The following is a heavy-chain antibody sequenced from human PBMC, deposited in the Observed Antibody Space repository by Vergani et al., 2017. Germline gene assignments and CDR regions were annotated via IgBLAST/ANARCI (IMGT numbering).Heavy chain of an antibody. CDR2: IYTSGAT. CDR1: GGSFSTGGQF. Sequence: QVQLQESGPGLVKPSQTLSLTCTVSGGSFSTGGQFWSGLRQSAGKGREWIGRIYTSGATNYNPSLRRRASMSVDASKKQFSLKLTSVSAADTAVYYCARDGGEYDKDVLDDWGQGTKVTVTS. V-gene: IGHV4-61*02. CDR3: ARDGGEYDKDVLDD. J-gene: IGHJ3*01. D-gene: IGHD2-15*01.